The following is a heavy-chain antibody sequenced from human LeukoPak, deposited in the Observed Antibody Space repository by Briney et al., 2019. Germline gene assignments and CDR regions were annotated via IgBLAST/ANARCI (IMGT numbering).Heavy chain of an antibody. V-gene: IGHV2-5*01. D-gene: IGHD3-10*01. Sequence: SGPTLVKPTQTLTLTCTFSGFSLSTRELSVGWIRKPPGKALEWLALIYWHGDTRYSPSLRGKITIIKDTSKNQVVLTMTNIDPMDTATYYCAHGRGFGSGDYFDYWGQGIMVTVSS. J-gene: IGHJ4*02. CDR1: GFSLSTRELS. CDR3: AHGRGFGSGDYFDY. CDR2: IYWHGDT.